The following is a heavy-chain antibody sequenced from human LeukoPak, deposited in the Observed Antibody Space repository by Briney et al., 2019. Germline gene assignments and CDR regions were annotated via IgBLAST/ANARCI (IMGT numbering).Heavy chain of an antibody. D-gene: IGHD6-13*01. CDR1: GFTFSSYW. Sequence: GGSLRPSCAASGFTFSSYWMTWGRQAPGKGLEWVAIINQDGRETYYVDSLKGRFTISRDNAKNSLYLQMNSLRAEDTAVYYCARDPDAGTVDYWGQGTLVTVSS. J-gene: IGHJ4*02. V-gene: IGHV3-7*05. CDR3: ARDPDAGTVDY. CDR2: INQDGRET.